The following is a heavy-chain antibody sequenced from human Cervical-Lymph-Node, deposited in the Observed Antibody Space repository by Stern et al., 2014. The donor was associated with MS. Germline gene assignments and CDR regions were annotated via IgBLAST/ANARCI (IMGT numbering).Heavy chain of an antibody. J-gene: IGHJ4*02. CDR2: TYPYDSHT. CDR1: GDSSTIDY. V-gene: IGHV5-51*01. CDR3: ARHVQGFDY. Sequence: VQLVESGAEVKKPGESLKVSCKLSGDSSTIDYIAWVSQLPGKGLQCLGSTYPYDSHTPYSPSFHGQATVSADKAITTAYLHWSSLRASDTAMYYCARHVQGFDYWGQGTLVTVSS.